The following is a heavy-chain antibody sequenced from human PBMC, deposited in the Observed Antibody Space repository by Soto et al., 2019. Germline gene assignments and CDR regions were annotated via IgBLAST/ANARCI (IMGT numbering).Heavy chain of an antibody. CDR3: AKEMPTTPFDY. J-gene: IGHJ4*02. Sequence: EVQVLESGGGLVQPGGSLRLSCATSGFTFSTYVMSWVRQAPGKGLEWVSGISASGGSTYYADSVKGRFTISRDNSNNTVYLQMNSLRAEDTAVYYCAKEMPTTPFDYWGQGTLVTVYS. V-gene: IGHV3-23*01. D-gene: IGHD1-1*01. CDR1: GFTFSTYV. CDR2: ISASGGST.